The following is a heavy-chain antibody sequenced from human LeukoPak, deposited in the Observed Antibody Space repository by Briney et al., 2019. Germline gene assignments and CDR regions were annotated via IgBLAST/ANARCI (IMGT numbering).Heavy chain of an antibody. CDR2: INWNGGST. CDR1: GFTFDDYG. D-gene: IGHD4-17*01. CDR3: ARDYGDYSSSYFDY. Sequence: GGSLRLSCAASGFTFDDYGMSWVRHAPGKGLEWVSGINWNGGSTGYADSVKGRFTISRDNAKNSLYLQMNSLRAEDTALYYCARDYGDYSSSYFDYWGQGTLVTVSS. J-gene: IGHJ4*02. V-gene: IGHV3-20*04.